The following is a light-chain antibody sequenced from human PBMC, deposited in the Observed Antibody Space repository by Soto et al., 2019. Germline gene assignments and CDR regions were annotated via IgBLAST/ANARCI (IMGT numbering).Light chain of an antibody. J-gene: IGKJ4*01. CDR1: QNIDTW. Sequence: GARVTITCRASQNIDTWVAWYQQKPGKAPKLLIYEASTLKSWVPSRFSGSGSETEFTLTISGLQPDDFATYYCQQYNNYPTFGGGTKVEIK. V-gene: IGKV1-5*03. CDR3: QQYNNYPT. CDR2: EAS.